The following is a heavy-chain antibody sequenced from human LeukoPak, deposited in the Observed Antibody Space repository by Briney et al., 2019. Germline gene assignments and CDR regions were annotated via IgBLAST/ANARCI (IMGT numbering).Heavy chain of an antibody. V-gene: IGHV3-23*01. CDR3: TTDGWWLQFSNYYMDV. Sequence: GGSLRLSCAASGFTFSSYGMSWVRQAPGKGLEWVSAISGSGGSTYYADSVKGRFTISRDNSKNTLYLQMNSLKTEDTAVYYCTTDGWWLQFSNYYMDVWGKGTTVTISS. CDR1: GFTFSSYG. J-gene: IGHJ6*03. CDR2: ISGSGGST. D-gene: IGHD5-24*01.